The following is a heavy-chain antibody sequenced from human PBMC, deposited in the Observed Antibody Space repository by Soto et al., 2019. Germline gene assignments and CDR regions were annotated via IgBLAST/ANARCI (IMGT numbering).Heavy chain of an antibody. CDR2: IYWNDFK. V-gene: IGHV2-5*01. CDR1: GFSVKTSGVG. D-gene: IGHD5-12*01. Sequence: GSGPTLVNPTQTLTLTCTCSGFSVKTSGVGVGWIRQPPGKTLEWLALIYWNDFKRYTPSLESGLTITKDTSKNQVVLSVTNVDPADTATYYCAHSRGYNGYEGPPLYEMDVWGQGITVTVSS. J-gene: IGHJ6*02. CDR3: AHSRGYNGYEGPPLYEMDV.